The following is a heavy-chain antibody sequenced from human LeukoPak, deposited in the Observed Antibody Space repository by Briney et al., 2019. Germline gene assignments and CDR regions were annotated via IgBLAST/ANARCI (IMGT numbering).Heavy chain of an antibody. D-gene: IGHD3-22*01. J-gene: IGHJ3*02. CDR1: GGTFSSYA. V-gene: IGHV1-69*05. CDR2: IIPIFGTA. CDR3: ARERAPYYYDSSGNAFDI. Sequence: SVKVSCKASGGTFSSYAISWVRQAPGQGLEWMGGIIPIFGTANHAQKFQGRVTITTDESTSTAYMELSSLRSEDTAVYYCARERAPYYYDSSGNAFDIWGQGTMVTVSS.